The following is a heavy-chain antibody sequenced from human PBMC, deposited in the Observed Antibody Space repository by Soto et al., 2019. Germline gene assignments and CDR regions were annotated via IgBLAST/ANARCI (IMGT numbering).Heavy chain of an antibody. J-gene: IGHJ6*02. V-gene: IGHV4-59*01. CDR1: GASISTYY. Sequence: QMQLQESGPGVVKPSETLSLTCTVSGASISTYYWTWIRQAPGKGLEWIGYLYYSGNTNYNPSLKSRVPMSVDTSKTHVSRTRTAATAADTAVDFCARGGSEGGLDVWGQGTTVAVSS. CDR3: ARGGSEGGLDV. CDR2: LYYSGNT. D-gene: IGHD3-10*01.